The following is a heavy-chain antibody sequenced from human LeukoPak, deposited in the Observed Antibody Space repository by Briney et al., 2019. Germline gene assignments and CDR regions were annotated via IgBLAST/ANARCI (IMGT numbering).Heavy chain of an antibody. CDR3: TKRVKYGGTWDHFAD. CDR1: GFTFDNYR. D-gene: IGHD1-26*01. V-gene: IGHV3-23*01. J-gene: IGHJ4*02. CDR2: VNADGGNT. Sequence: GGSLRLSCAASGFTFDNYRMSWVRQAPGKGLEWVSTVNADGGNTYYADSVKGRFTISRDNSKSTLILQMNGLRVEDTALYYCTKRVKYGGTWDHFADWGQGTLVTVSS.